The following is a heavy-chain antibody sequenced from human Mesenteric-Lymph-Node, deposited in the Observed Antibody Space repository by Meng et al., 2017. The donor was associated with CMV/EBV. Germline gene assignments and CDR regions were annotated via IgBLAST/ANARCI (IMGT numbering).Heavy chain of an antibody. J-gene: IGHJ4*02. D-gene: IGHD3-22*01. Sequence: GESLKISCAASGFTFSSYAIHWVRQAPGKGLEYVSATSANGDDTYYADSVRGRFTISRDNSKNTLYLHMGSLRAEDTAVYYCARDGGPSGYNDGTGYHPNPYYFDYWGQGTLVTVSS. CDR1: GFTFSSYA. V-gene: IGHV3-64*02. CDR2: TSANGDDT. CDR3: ARDGGPSGYNDGTGYHPNPYYFDY.